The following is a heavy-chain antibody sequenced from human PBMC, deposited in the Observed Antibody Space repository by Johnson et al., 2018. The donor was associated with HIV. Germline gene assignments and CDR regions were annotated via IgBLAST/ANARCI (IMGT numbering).Heavy chain of an antibody. V-gene: IGHV3-23*04. Sequence: VQLVESGGGLVQPGGSLRLSCAASGFTFSSYGLSWVRQAPGKGLEWVSAISGSGGSTFYADSVKGRFTISRDNSKNTLYLQMDSLRAEDMAVYYCTIPYYYDSGGYQWGQGTMVTVSS. CDR2: ISGSGGST. CDR1: GFTFSSYG. J-gene: IGHJ3*01. CDR3: TIPYYYDSGGYQ. D-gene: IGHD3-22*01.